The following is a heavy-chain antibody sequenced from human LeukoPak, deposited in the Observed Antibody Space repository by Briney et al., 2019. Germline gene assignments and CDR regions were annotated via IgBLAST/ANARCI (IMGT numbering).Heavy chain of an antibody. CDR3: ARGGKGGGSGSLPLYYYGMDV. D-gene: IGHD3-10*01. V-gene: IGHV1-3*01. CDR1: RYTFTSYA. J-gene: IGHJ6*04. CDR2: INAGNGVT. Sequence: ASVKVSCKASRYTFTSYAMYWVRQAPGHRVEWMGWINAGNGVTKYSQKIQGRVTITRDTSASTAYMELSSLRSEDTAVYYCARGGKGGGSGSLPLYYYGMDVWGKGTTVTVSS.